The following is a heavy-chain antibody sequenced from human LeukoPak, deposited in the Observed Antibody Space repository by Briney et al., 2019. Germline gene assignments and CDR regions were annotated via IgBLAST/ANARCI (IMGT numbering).Heavy chain of an antibody. D-gene: IGHD3-10*01. J-gene: IGHJ4*02. CDR1: SFTFTSYG. Sequence: RPGASLRLSCAPASFTFTSYGMGWVRQAAGGGLGWVSAISGSGGSTYYADSVKGRFTISRDNSKNTLYMQMNSLRAEDTAVYYCAKDRNMVRGEDYWGQGPLVTASS. CDR3: AKDRNMVRGEDY. CDR2: ISGSGGST. V-gene: IGHV3-23*01.